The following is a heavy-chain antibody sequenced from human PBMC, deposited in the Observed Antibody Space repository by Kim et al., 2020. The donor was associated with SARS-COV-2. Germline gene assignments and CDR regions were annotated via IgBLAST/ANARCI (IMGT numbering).Heavy chain of an antibody. D-gene: IGHD3-10*01. CDR3: ARELFWEYGSGTNIGFDP. CDR1: GGSISSYY. Sequence: SETLSLTCTVSGGSISSYYWSWIRQPPGKGLEWIGYIYYSGSTNYKPSLKSRVTISVDTSKNQFSLKLSSVTAADTAVYYCARELFWEYGSGTNIGFDPWGQGTLVTVSS. V-gene: IGHV4-59*01. CDR2: IYYSGST. J-gene: IGHJ5*02.